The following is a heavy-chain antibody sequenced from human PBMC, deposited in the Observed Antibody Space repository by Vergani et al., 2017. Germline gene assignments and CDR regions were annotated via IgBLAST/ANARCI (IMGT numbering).Heavy chain of an antibody. V-gene: IGHV3-30-3*01. Sequence: VQPLESGGGLVQPGGSLRLSCAASGFTFSSYAMHWVRQAPGKGLEWVAVISYDGSNKYYADSVKGRFTISRDNSKNTLYLQMNSLRAEDTAVYYCARDLGSGYIFGGYNWFDPWGQGTLVTVSS. CDR3: ARDLGSGYIFGGYNWFDP. CDR2: ISYDGSNK. D-gene: IGHD3-3*01. J-gene: IGHJ5*02. CDR1: GFTFSSYA.